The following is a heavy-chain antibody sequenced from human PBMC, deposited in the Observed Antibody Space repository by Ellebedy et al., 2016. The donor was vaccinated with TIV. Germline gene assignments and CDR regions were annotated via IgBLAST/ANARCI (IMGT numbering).Heavy chain of an antibody. CDR3: VKEGERYDF. CDR2: IRHDEGYK. Sequence: PGGSLRLSCAASGFIFSDYGKHWVRQAPGKGLEWVAFIRHDEGYKYHVDTVKGRFSITRDNSKNTLYLQMKSLRSEDTAVYYCVKEGERYDFWGQGTLVTVSS. CDR1: GFIFSDYG. V-gene: IGHV3-30*02. J-gene: IGHJ4*02.